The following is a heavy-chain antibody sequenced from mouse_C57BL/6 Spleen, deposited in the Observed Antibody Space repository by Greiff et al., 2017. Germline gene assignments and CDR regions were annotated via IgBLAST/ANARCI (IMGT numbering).Heavy chain of an antibody. Sequence: VQLQQPGTELVKPGASVKLSCKASGYTFTSYWMHWVKQRPGQGLEWIGNINPSNGGTNYNEKFKSKATLTVDKSSSTAYMQLSSLTSEDSAVYYCARGGFITTVVARASFAYWGQGTLVTVSA. D-gene: IGHD1-1*01. J-gene: IGHJ3*01. CDR2: INPSNGGT. CDR3: ARGGFITTVVARASFAY. V-gene: IGHV1-53*01. CDR1: GYTFTSYW.